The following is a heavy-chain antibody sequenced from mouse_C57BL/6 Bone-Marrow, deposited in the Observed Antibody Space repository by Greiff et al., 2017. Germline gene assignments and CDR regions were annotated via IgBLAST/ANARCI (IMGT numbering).Heavy chain of an antibody. CDR3: ARGCGLRRLCDLDY. V-gene: IGHV1-31*01. CDR2: ISPYTGVS. J-gene: IGHJ2*01. Sequence: VQLQQSGPELVQPGASVKISCKASGYSFTGYYMHWVKQCHGNILDWIGYISPYTGVSSYNQKFNGKATLTVDKSSSTVDMELRSLTAEDSAVYYCARGCGLRRLCDLDYWGQGTTLTVSS. D-gene: IGHD2-2*01. CDR1: GYSFTGYY.